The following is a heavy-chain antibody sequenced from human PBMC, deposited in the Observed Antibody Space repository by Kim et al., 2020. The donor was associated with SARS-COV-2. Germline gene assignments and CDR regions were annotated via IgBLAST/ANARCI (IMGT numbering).Heavy chain of an antibody. D-gene: IGHD3-10*01. CDR2: MNPNSGNT. J-gene: IGHJ6*02. CDR1: GYTFTSYD. V-gene: IGHV1-8*01. CDR3: ARLVHMVRGVIITTYYYYYGMDV. Sequence: ASVKVSCKASGYTFTSYDINWVRQATGQGLEWMGWMNPNSGNTGYAQKFQGRVTMTRNTSISTAYMELSSLRSEDTAVYYCARLVHMVRGVIITTYYYYYGMDVWGQGTTVTVSS.